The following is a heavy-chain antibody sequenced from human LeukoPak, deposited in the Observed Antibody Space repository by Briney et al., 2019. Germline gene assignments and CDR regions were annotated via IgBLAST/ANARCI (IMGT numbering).Heavy chain of an antibody. CDR3: ARRITESYDSSGYYSANWFDP. Sequence: SETLSLTCTVSGGSISSGGYYWSWIRQPPGKGLEWIGYIYYSGSTNYNPSLKSRVTISVDTPKNQFSLKLSSVTAADTAVYYCARRITESYDSSGYYSANWFDPWGQGTLVTVSS. CDR1: GGSISSGGYY. V-gene: IGHV4-61*08. J-gene: IGHJ5*02. CDR2: IYYSGST. D-gene: IGHD3-22*01.